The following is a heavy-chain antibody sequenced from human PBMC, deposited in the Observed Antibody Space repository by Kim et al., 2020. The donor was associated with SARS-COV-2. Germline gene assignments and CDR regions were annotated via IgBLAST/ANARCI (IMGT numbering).Heavy chain of an antibody. D-gene: IGHD2-2*01. J-gene: IGHJ3*02. Sequence: SVKGRFTICRDNAKNSLYLQMNSLRDEDTAVYYCASGGRVVPAAKMEAFDIWGQGTMVTVSS. CDR3: ASGGRVVPAAKMEAFDI. V-gene: IGHV3-48*02.